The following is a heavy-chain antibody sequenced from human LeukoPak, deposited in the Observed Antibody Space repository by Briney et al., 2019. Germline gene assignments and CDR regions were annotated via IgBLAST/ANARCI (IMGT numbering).Heavy chain of an antibody. V-gene: IGHV3-21*01. CDR2: ISSSSSYI. J-gene: IGHJ4*02. Sequence: PGGSLRLSCAASGFTFSSYSMNWVRQAPGKGLEWVSSISSSSSYIYYADSVKGRFTISRDNAKNSLYLQMNSLRAEDTAVCYCARDSRMVRGTSDYWGQGTLVTVSS. D-gene: IGHD3-10*01. CDR3: ARDSRMVRGTSDY. CDR1: GFTFSSYS.